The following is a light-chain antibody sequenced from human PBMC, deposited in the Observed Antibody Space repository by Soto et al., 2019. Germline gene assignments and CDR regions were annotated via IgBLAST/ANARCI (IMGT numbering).Light chain of an antibody. CDR3: QQYNDWPGT. V-gene: IGKV3-15*01. CDR2: DAS. CDR1: QRISTN. J-gene: IGKJ1*01. Sequence: EFVLTQSPATLSVTPGERATLSCRASQRISTNLAWYQQKPGQAPRLLIYDASTRATGIPTRFRGSGSGTEFTLTISSLQSEDFVVYYCQQYNDWPGTFGQGTKVDIK.